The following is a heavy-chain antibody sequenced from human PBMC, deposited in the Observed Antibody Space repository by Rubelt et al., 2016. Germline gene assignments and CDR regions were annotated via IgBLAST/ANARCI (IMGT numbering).Heavy chain of an antibody. V-gene: IGHV3-48*03. CDR2: ISSSSSLI. CDR3: ATYCGSDPCYGWNYYGMDV. D-gene: IGHD2-21*02. J-gene: IGHJ6*02. Sequence: GKGLEWVSYISSSSSLIYYADYVKGRFTISRDNAKNSLYLQMNSLRAEDTAVYYCATYCGSDPCYGWNYYGMDVWGQGTTVTVSS.